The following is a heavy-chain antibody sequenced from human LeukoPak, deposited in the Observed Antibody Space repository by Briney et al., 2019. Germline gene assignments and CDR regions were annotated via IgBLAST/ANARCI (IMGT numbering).Heavy chain of an antibody. Sequence: SQTLSLTCAVSGGSISSSAYSWSWIRQPRGKGLEWIVCIFDSGSTYYNPSLKSRVSISVDSSKNQFSLKLSSVTAADTAVYYCARDWGTFRPGEGSAFDMWGQGTMVTVSS. J-gene: IGHJ3*02. CDR2: IFDSGST. CDR1: GGSISSSAYS. CDR3: ARDWGTFRPGEGSAFDM. D-gene: IGHD3-16*01. V-gene: IGHV4-30-2*01.